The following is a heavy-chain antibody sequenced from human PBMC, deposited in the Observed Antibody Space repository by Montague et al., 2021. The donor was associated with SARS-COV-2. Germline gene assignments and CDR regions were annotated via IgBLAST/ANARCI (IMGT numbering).Heavy chain of an antibody. CDR1: GFTFSSYE. CDR3: ARDLRDYDILTGYL. D-gene: IGHD3-9*01. CDR2: TTSSGSTI. Sequence: SLRLSCAASGFTFSSYEMNWVRQAPGKGLEWVSYTTSSGSTIYYADSVKGRFTISRDNAKNSLFLQMNSLRAEDTAVYYCARDLRDYDILTGYLWGQGTLVTVSS. J-gene: IGHJ4*02. V-gene: IGHV3-48*03.